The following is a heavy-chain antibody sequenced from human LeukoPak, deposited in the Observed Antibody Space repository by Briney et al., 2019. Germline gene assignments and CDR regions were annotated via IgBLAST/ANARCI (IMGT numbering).Heavy chain of an antibody. CDR3: ARTEPSGTTSH. V-gene: IGHV4-59*01. CDR2: IYYSGST. CDR1: GGSITNYY. Sequence: PSETLSLTCTVSGGSITNYYWSWIRQPPGKGLEWIGYIYYSGSTNYNPSLKSRVTLSVDTSRNQFSVSVRSMTAADTAVYYCARTEPSGTTSHWGQGTLATVSS. D-gene: IGHD1-1*01. J-gene: IGHJ4*02.